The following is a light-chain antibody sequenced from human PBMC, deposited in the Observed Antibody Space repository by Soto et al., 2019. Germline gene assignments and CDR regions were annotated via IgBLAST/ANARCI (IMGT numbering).Light chain of an antibody. Sequence: DIVMTQSPLSLPATPGEPASISCRSSQSLLHSNGYNYLDWYLQKPGQSPQLLIYDASSLESGVPSRFSGSGSETEFTLTISSLQPDDSATYYCQQYNSYPWTFGQGTKVDIK. J-gene: IGKJ1*01. CDR2: DAS. CDR3: QQYNSYPWT. V-gene: IGKV2-28*01. CDR1: QSLLHSNGYNY.